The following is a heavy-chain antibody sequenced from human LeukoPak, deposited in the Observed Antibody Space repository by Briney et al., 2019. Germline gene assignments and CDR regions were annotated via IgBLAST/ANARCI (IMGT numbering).Heavy chain of an antibody. CDR3: AREALSWQPVPHYYYGMDV. CDR1: GYTFTSYG. CDR2: ISAYNGNT. J-gene: IGHJ6*02. Sequence: ASVKVSCKASGYTFTSYGISWVRQAPGQGLEWMGWISAYNGNTNYAQKLQGRVTMTTDTSTSTAYMELRSLRSDDTAVYYCAREALSWQPVPHYYYGMDVWGQGTTVTVSS. D-gene: IGHD6-13*01. V-gene: IGHV1-18*01.